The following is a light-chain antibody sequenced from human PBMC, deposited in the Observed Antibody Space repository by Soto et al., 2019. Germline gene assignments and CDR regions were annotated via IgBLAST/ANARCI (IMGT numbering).Light chain of an antibody. CDR2: GAS. J-gene: IGKJ3*01. V-gene: IGKV3-20*01. Sequence: EIVLTQSPGTLSLSPGQRATLSCRASQSVSSSYLAWYQQKPGQAPRLLIYGASSRATGIPDRFSVSGSGTDFTLTISRLEPEDFAVYYCQQYGSSLFTFGPGTKVDI. CDR3: QQYGSSLFT. CDR1: QSVSSSY.